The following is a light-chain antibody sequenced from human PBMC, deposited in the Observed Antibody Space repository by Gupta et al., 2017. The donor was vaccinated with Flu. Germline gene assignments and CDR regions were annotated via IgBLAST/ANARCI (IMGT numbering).Light chain of an antibody. CDR1: QGIRTY. J-gene: IGKJ3*01. CDR2: AAS. Sequence: PSSLSASVGDRVTITCRASQGIRTYLNWYQQKPGKAPKLLIYAASSVQGGVPSRFSGSGSGTDFTLTISSLQPEDFATYYCQQRYSTPFTFGHGTKVDIK. CDR3: QQRYSTPFT. V-gene: IGKV1-39*01.